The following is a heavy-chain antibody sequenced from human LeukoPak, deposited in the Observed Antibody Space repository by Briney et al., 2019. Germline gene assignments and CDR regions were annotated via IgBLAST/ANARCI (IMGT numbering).Heavy chain of an antibody. CDR1: GYTFTSYD. Sequence: ASVKVSCKASGYTFTSYDINWVRQASGQGLEWMGWMNPNNGNTGYAQKFQGRVTMTRDTSISTAYMELRGLRSEDTAVYYCVRDGEGVAISVNYWFDPWGQGTLVTVSS. D-gene: IGHD3-10*01. CDR2: MNPNNGNT. V-gene: IGHV1-8*01. J-gene: IGHJ5*02. CDR3: VRDGEGVAISVNYWFDP.